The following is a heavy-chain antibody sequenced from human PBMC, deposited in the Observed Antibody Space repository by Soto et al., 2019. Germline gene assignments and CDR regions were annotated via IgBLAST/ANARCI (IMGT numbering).Heavy chain of an antibody. Sequence: QVQLVESGGGVVQPGRALRLSCAASDFAFSTHAMHWVRQAPGEGLEWVALISFDGINKYYADSVKGRFTISRDNSRNTLHLQMNSLRLEDTAVYYCAASRDYIWFYPWGQGTLVAVSS. D-gene: IGHD2-21*01. CDR2: ISFDGINK. CDR1: DFAFSTHA. J-gene: IGHJ5*02. CDR3: AASRDYIWFYP. V-gene: IGHV3-30*04.